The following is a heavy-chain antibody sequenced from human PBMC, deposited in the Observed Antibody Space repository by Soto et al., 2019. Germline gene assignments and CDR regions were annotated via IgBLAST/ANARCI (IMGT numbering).Heavy chain of an antibody. V-gene: IGHV3-48*01. CDR2: ISSSSSTI. CDR3: ARDHSGYYLDY. D-gene: IGHD5-12*01. CDR1: GFTFSSYS. Sequence: EVQLVESGGGLVQPGGSLRLSCAASGFTFSSYSMNWVRQAPGKGLEWVSYISSSSSTIYYADSVKGRFAISRDDSRNTLYLQMNSLRAEDTAVYYCARDHSGYYLDYWGQGTLVTVSS. J-gene: IGHJ4*02.